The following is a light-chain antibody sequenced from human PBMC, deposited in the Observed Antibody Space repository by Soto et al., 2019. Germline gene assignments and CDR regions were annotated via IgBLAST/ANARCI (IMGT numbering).Light chain of an antibody. CDR3: QDFGSLPYT. V-gene: IGKV3-20*01. J-gene: IGKJ2*01. CDR1: QSVNSGH. Sequence: LVLTQSPGTLSLSPGERATLSCRASQSVNSGHFAWYHQKPGQAPRLLIYAASTRATGVPDRFSGSGSGTDFTLTISRLEPEDCAVYYCQDFGSLPYTCGQGTKLEIK. CDR2: AAS.